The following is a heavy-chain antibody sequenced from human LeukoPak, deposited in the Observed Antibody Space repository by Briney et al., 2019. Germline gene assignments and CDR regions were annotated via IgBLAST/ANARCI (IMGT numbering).Heavy chain of an antibody. CDR2: IYTSGST. J-gene: IGHJ4*02. V-gene: IGHV4-4*07. Sequence: PSETLSLTCTVSGGSINSYYWSWIRQPAGKGLEWIGRIYTSGSTNYNPSLKSRVTMSIDTSKNQFSLKLSSVTAADAAVYYCARVGYTYGYYDYWGQGTLVTVSS. CDR1: GGSINSYY. D-gene: IGHD5-18*01. CDR3: ARVGYTYGYYDY.